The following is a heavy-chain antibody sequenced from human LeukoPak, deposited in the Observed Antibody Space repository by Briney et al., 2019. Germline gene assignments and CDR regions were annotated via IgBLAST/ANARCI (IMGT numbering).Heavy chain of an antibody. CDR3: ARGRGLGVVSPYFDY. J-gene: IGHJ4*02. CDR1: GFSVSNNY. V-gene: IGHV3-53*01. CDR2: IYGDGRT. D-gene: IGHD3-3*01. Sequence: RPGGSPRLSCVVSGFSVSNNYIIWVRQAPGNGLERVSVIYGDGRTSHSASVRGRFTISRDNSKNIVSLQMNNLRAEDTAVYYCARGRGLGVVSPYFDYWGQGTLVTVTS.